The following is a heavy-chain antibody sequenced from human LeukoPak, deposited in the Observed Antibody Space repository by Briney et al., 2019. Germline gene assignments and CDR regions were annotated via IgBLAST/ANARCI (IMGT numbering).Heavy chain of an antibody. J-gene: IGHJ4*02. D-gene: IGHD6-13*01. CDR2: IFPVDSDT. Sequence: GESLKISCKASGYSFAAYWIGWVRQMPGKGLEWMGIIFPVDSDTRYSPSFQGQVTISADKSIRTAYLQWSSLKASGAAMYYCARLWATGNHFDYWGQGTLVTVSS. CDR3: ARLWATGNHFDY. CDR1: GYSFAAYW. V-gene: IGHV5-51*01.